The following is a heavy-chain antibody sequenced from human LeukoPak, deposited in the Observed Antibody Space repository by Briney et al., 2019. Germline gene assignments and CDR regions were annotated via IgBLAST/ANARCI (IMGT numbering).Heavy chain of an antibody. V-gene: IGHV3-7*01. D-gene: IGHD3-3*01. J-gene: IGHJ6*02. Sequence: PGGSLRLSCAASGFTFSNYWMSWVRQAPGKGLEWVANIKRDGGETYYVDSVKGRFTISRDNSKNSLYLQMNSLRAEDTAVYYCASRGGTYYDFWSGYYTDTYGMDVWGQGTTVTVSS. CDR3: ASRGGTYYDFWSGYYTDTYGMDV. CDR1: GFTFSNYW. CDR2: IKRDGGET.